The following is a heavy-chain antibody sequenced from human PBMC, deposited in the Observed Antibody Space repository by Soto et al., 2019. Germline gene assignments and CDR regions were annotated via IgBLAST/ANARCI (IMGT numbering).Heavy chain of an antibody. Sequence: SETLSLTCAVSGGSISSSNWWSWVRQPPGTGLEWIGEIYHSGSTNYNPSLKSRVTISVDKSKNQFSLKLSSVTAADTAVYYCASLAVADRYYYYGMDVWGQGTTVTVSS. CDR2: IYHSGST. J-gene: IGHJ6*02. CDR3: ASLAVADRYYYYGMDV. CDR1: GGSISSSNW. V-gene: IGHV4-4*02. D-gene: IGHD6-19*01.